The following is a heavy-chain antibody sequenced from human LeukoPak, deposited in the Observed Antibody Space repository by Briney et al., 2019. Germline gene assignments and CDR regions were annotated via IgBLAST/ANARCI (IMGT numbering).Heavy chain of an antibody. CDR3: ASLAAAGRVYYYYMDV. V-gene: IGHV4-34*01. CDR2: INHSGRT. J-gene: IGHJ6*03. Sequence: PSETLSLTCAVYGGSFSGYYWSWLRQPPGKGLEGMGEINHSGRTNYNPSLKSRVTISLDTSKNQFSLKLSSVTAADTAVYYCASLAAAGRVYYYYMDVWGKGTTVTVSS. CDR1: GGSFSGYY. D-gene: IGHD6-13*01.